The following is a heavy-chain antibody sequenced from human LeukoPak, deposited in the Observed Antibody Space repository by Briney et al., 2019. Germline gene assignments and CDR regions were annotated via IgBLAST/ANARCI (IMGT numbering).Heavy chain of an antibody. J-gene: IGHJ4*02. D-gene: IGHD2-21*02. CDR1: GYTFTSYG. Sequence: ASVKVSCTASGYTFTSYGISWVRQAPRQGLEWMGWISAYNGNANYAQKLQGRVTMTTDTSTSTAYMELRSLRSDDTAVYYCARDREYCGGDCYASDYWGQGTLVTVSS. CDR2: ISAYNGNA. V-gene: IGHV1-18*01. CDR3: ARDREYCGGDCYASDY.